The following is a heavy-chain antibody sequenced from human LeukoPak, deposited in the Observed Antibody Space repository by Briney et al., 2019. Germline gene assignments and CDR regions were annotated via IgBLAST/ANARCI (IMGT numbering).Heavy chain of an antibody. J-gene: IGHJ5*02. D-gene: IGHD3-10*01. CDR1: GDSISNYY. CDR2: IYYSGTT. Sequence: SETLSLTCTVSGDSISNYYWTWIWQPPGKGLEWIGYIYYSGTTDYNPSLRGRVTMSIDTSKNHFSLKLNSLTAADTAVYYCARDLLGYYFGSGNYGSFDTWGQGTLVTVSS. CDR3: ARDLLGYYFGSGNYGSFDT. V-gene: IGHV4-59*01.